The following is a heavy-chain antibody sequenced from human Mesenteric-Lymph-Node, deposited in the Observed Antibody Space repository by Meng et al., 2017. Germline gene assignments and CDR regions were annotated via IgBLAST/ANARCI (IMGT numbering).Heavy chain of an antibody. CDR3: ASGLQLWLGHYYFDY. V-gene: IGHV1-18*04. CDR2: LGGVDGST. D-gene: IGHD5-18*01. J-gene: IGHJ4*02. Sequence: GGEVNSAGSPLHVSCMASGYAFSSHGITWLRPAPGQGSEWIEWLGGVDGSTNYDKKLRGRVPVTTVIYSSTAYMELRSLRSDDTAVYYCASGLQLWLGHYYFDYWCQGTLVTVSS. CDR1: GYAFSSHG.